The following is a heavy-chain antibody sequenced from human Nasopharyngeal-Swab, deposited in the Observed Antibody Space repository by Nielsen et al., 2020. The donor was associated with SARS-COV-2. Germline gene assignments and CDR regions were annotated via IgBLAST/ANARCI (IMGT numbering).Heavy chain of an antibody. J-gene: IGHJ4*02. V-gene: IGHV3-30*03. CDR2: ISHEGSLN. CDR1: GFTFNNYG. CDR3: ARRRPILHLGEFSSSFDS. D-gene: IGHD3-16*01. Sequence: GESLKISCAVSGFTFNNYGMHWVRQAPGKGLEWVALISHEGSLNYYADSDKGRFTISRDSSKNTVYLQMNSLRPEDTAVYYCARRRPILHLGEFSSSFDSWGQGTLVTVSS.